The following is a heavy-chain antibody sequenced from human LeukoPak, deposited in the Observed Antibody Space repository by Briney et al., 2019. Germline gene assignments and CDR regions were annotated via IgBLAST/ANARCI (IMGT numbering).Heavy chain of an antibody. CDR2: VSNDGSKK. J-gene: IGHJ4*02. Sequence: GGSLRLSCAASGFTFSSYGMHWVRQPPGKGLEWVGFVSNDGSKKFYADLVKGRFNISRDNSKNTLYVQMNSLGAGDTALYYCAKLGFDSSGSHSLVDYWGQGTPVTVSS. CDR1: GFTFSSYG. V-gene: IGHV3-30*18. CDR3: AKLGFDSSGSHSLVDY. D-gene: IGHD3-22*01.